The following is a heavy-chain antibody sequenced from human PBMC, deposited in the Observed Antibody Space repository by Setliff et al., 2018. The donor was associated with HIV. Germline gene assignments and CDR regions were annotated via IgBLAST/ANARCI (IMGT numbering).Heavy chain of an antibody. CDR2: MSGSTGDT. Sequence: GGSLRLSCAASGFTFNSYAMSWVRQAPGKGLEWVATMSGSTGDTYYADSVKGRFTISRDNSKNTLSLQMNSLGAEDTAVYYCAKGGAAVGWGQGTLVTVSS. D-gene: IGHD6-25*01. V-gene: IGHV3-23*01. J-gene: IGHJ4*02. CDR1: GFTFNSYA. CDR3: AKGGAAVG.